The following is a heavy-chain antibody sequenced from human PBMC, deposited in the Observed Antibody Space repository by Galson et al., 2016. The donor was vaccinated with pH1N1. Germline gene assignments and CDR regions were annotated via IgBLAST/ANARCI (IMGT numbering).Heavy chain of an antibody. Sequence: QSGAEVKQAGESLKISCKASGYRFTSHWIAWVRQVSGKGLEWVGVVDPGGSTIRYSPPFQGQVTISSDKSSNTAYLPWISLKASDPATYYCAGQYDSGDYRGDAFDIWGQGTMVIVSS. CDR2: VDPGGSTI. J-gene: IGHJ3*02. D-gene: IGHD4-17*01. V-gene: IGHV5-51*03. CDR3: AGQYDSGDYRGDAFDI. CDR1: GYRFTSHW.